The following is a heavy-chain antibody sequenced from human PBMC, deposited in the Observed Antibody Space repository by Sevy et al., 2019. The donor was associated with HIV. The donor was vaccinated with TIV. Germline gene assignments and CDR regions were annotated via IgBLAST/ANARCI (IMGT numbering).Heavy chain of an antibody. CDR2: ISSDGARI. V-gene: IGHV3-48*03. D-gene: IGHD5-12*01. J-gene: IGHJ6*02. CDR1: GFTFSNYD. CDR3: AREGGYTDQGMDV. Sequence: GGSLRLSCAASGFTFSNYDMNWVRQAPRKGVEWVSYISSDGARIYYADSVKGRFTISRDNAKNSSSVQMIRLRAEDTAVYYCAREGGYTDQGMDVWGQGTTVTVSS.